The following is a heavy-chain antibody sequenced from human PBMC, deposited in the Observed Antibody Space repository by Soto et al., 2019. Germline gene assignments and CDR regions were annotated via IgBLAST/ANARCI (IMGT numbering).Heavy chain of an antibody. J-gene: IGHJ5*02. V-gene: IGHV4-34*01. CDR2: INHSGST. CDR1: GGSFSGYY. CDR3: ARNDIVVVPAATHRLDP. D-gene: IGHD2-2*01. Sequence: PSETLSLTCAVYGGSFSGYYWSWIRQPPGKGLEWIGEINHSGSTNYNPSLKSRVTISVDTSKNQFSLKLSSVTAADTAVYYCARNDIVVVPAATHRLDPWGQGTLVTVS.